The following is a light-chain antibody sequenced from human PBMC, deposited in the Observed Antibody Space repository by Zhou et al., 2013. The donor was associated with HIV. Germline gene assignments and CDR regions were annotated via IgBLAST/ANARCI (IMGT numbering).Light chain of an antibody. CDR1: QGINTY. CDR2: GPS. J-gene: IGKJ4*01. V-gene: IGKV1-8*01. Sequence: IRMTQSPSSLSASTGDRVNITCRASQGINTYLAWYQQKPGKAPNVLIYGPSTLHTGVPSRFSGSGSGTDFTLTISCLQSEDFATYFCQQYYNYPFTFGGGTKVEI. CDR3: QQYYNYPFT.